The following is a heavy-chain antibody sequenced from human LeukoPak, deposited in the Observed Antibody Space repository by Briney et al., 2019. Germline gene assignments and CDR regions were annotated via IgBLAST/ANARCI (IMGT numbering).Heavy chain of an antibody. D-gene: IGHD3-10*01. V-gene: IGHV3-30*18. CDR1: GFSFSSFG. CDR2: ISHDGSNK. CDR3: AKGQWFGELLPFDY. J-gene: IGHJ4*02. Sequence: GGSLRLSCAASGFSFSSFGMHWVRQAPGKGLEWVAVISHDGSNKNYADSVKGRFTMSRDNSKNTVYLQMNSLRGEDTAVYYCAKGQWFGELLPFDYWSQGALVSVSS.